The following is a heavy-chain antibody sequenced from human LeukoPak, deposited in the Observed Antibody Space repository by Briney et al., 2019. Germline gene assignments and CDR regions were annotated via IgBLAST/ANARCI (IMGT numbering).Heavy chain of an antibody. CDR1: GFTFSSYW. D-gene: IGHD4/OR15-4a*01. J-gene: IGHJ4*02. V-gene: IGHV3-7*01. CDR2: VKQDGSER. CDR3: AREGAYYLDS. Sequence: RPGGSLRLSCAASGFTFSSYWMSWVRQAPGKGLVWVANVKQDGSERYYVGSVRGRFTISRDNAKNSLYLQMNSLRAEDTAVYYCAREGAYYLDSWGQGTLVAVSS.